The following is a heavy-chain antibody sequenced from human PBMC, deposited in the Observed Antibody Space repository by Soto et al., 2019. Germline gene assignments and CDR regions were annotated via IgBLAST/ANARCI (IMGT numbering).Heavy chain of an antibody. D-gene: IGHD6-19*01. CDR2: ISGSGGST. CDR3: AKMSGGWYGAFQV. Sequence: EVQLLESGGDLVQPGGSLRLSCAASGSTFSSYAMSWVRQAPGKGLEWVSVISGSGGSTFYADSVKGRFTISRDKSKNTLHLQMNSLRAEDTALYFCAKMSGGWYGAFQVWGQGTMVTVSS. J-gene: IGHJ3*01. CDR1: GSTFSSYA. V-gene: IGHV3-23*01.